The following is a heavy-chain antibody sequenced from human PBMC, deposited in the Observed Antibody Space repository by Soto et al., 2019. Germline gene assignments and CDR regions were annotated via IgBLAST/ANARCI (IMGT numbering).Heavy chain of an antibody. Sequence: ASVKVSCKASGYTFNNYYMHWVRQAPGQGLEWMGMINRSGGSTTYAQEFQGRVTMTRDTSTTTVYMELRSLRSEDTAVYFCAIDMATSTVEFYTWGQENLLTVSS. D-gene: IGHD3-10*01. CDR1: GYTFNNYY. V-gene: IGHV1-46*02. CDR2: INRSGGST. J-gene: IGHJ5*02. CDR3: AIDMATSTVEFYT.